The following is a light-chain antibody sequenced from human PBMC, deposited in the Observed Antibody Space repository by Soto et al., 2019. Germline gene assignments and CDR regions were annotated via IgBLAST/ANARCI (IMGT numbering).Light chain of an antibody. CDR3: ASWDDRLNVGV. Sequence: QSVLTQPPSVSDAPRQRVTISCSGNTSNIGNNAVNWYQQLPGKAPKLLIYYDDLVPSGVSDRFSGSKSGTSASLAISGLQSEDEADYYCASWDDRLNVGVFGGGTKLTVL. V-gene: IGLV1-36*01. CDR1: TSNIGNNA. J-gene: IGLJ3*02. CDR2: YDD.